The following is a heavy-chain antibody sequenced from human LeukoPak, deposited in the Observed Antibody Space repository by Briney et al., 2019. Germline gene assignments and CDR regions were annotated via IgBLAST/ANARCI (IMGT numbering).Heavy chain of an antibody. Sequence: SETLSLTCTVSGGSIGSGGYSWSWIRQHPGKGLEWIGYIYYSGSTYYNPSLKSRVTISVDTSKNQFSLKLSSVTAADTAVYYCARMDCSGGSCLHYYYGMDVWGQGTTVTVSS. J-gene: IGHJ6*02. CDR1: GGSIGSGGYS. CDR3: ARMDCSGGSCLHYYYGMDV. CDR2: IYYSGST. V-gene: IGHV4-31*03. D-gene: IGHD2-15*01.